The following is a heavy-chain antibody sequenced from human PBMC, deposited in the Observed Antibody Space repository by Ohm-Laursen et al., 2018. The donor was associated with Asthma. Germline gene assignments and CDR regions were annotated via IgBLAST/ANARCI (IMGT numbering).Heavy chain of an antibody. CDR3: AKLPGGFHYYYYGMDV. D-gene: IGHD3-16*01. J-gene: IGHJ6*02. Sequence: SLRLSCTASGFTFSSYAMSWVRQAPGKGLEWVSAISGSGGSTYYADSVKGRFTISRDNSKNTLYLQMNSLRAEDTAVYYCAKLPGGFHYYYYGMDVWGQGTTVTVSS. CDR1: GFTFSSYA. V-gene: IGHV3-23*01. CDR2: ISGSGGST.